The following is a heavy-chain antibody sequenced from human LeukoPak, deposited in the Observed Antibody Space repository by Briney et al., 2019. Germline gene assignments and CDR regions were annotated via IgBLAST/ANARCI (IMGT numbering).Heavy chain of an antibody. CDR1: GGSISSYY. V-gene: IGHV4-4*07. Sequence: SETLSLACTVSGGSISSYYWSWIRQPAGKGLEWIGRIYTSGSTNYNPSLKSRVTMSVDTSKNQFSLKLSSVTAADTAVYYCARDLGSIAAAGTRWFDPWGQGTLVTVSS. D-gene: IGHD6-13*01. J-gene: IGHJ5*02. CDR2: IYTSGST. CDR3: ARDLGSIAAAGTRWFDP.